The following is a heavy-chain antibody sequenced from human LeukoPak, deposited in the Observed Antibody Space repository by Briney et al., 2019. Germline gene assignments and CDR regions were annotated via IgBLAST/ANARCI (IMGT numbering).Heavy chain of an antibody. CDR1: GFTFSNAW. CDR2: IKSRTDGGTT. CDR3: TTGVTYYYGSGSYYRRVVFDY. V-gene: IGHV3-15*01. D-gene: IGHD3-10*01. Sequence: PGGSLRLSCAASGFTFSNAWMNWVRQTPGKGLEWVGRIKSRTDGGTTDYAAPVKGRFTISRDDSKNTLYLQMSSLKTEDTGVYYCTTGVTYYYGSGSYYRRVVFDYWGQGTLVTVSS. J-gene: IGHJ4*02.